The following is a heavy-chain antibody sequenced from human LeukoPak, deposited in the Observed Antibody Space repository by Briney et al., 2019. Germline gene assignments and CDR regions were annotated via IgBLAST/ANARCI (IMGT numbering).Heavy chain of an antibody. CDR2: TYYRSKWYN. V-gene: IGHV6-1*01. D-gene: IGHD5-24*01. CDR3: ARDGEEMATTSLDPFDY. J-gene: IGHJ4*02. Sequence: SQTLSLTCAISGDSVSSNSAAWNWIRQSPSRGLEWLGRTYYRSKWYNDYAVSVKSRITINPDTSKNQFSLQLNSVTPEDTAVYYCARDGEEMATTSLDPFDYWGQGTLVTVSS. CDR1: GDSVSSNSAA.